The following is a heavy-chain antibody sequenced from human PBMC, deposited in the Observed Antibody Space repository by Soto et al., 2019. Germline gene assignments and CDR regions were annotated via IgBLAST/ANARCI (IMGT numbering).Heavy chain of an antibody. V-gene: IGHV3-66*01. CDR1: GFTVSSNY. CDR3: ARGGIAVAIYFQH. J-gene: IGHJ1*01. CDR2: IYSGGST. Sequence: EVQLVESGGGLVQPGGSLRLSCAASGFTVSSNYMSWVRQAPGKGLEWVSVIYSGGSTYYADSVKGRFTISRDNSKNPQYLQMNSLRAEDTDVYYCARGGIAVAIYFQHWGQGTLVTVSS. D-gene: IGHD6-19*01.